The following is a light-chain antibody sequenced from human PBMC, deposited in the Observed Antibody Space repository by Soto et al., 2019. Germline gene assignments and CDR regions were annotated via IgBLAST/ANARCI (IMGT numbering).Light chain of an antibody. V-gene: IGKV3-15*01. CDR1: QSVSSN. CDR3: QQYNNWPRT. CDR2: GAS. Sequence: ELVMTQSPATLSVSPWERATVSCRASQSVSSNLAWYQQKPGQAPRLLIYGASTRATGIPARFSGSGSGTEFTLTISSLQSEDFAVYYCQQYNNWPRTFGQGTKVDIK. J-gene: IGKJ1*01.